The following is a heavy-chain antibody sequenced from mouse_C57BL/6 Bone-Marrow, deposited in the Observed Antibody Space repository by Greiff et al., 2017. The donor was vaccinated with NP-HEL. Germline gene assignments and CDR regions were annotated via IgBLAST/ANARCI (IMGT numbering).Heavy chain of an antibody. V-gene: IGHV1-63*01. CDR2: IYPGGGYT. D-gene: IGHD2-2*01. J-gene: IGHJ1*03. Sequence: QVQLQQSGAELVRPGTSVKMSCKASGYTFTNYWIGWAKQRPGHGLEWIGDIYPGGGYTNYNEKFKGKATLTADKSSSTAYMQFSSLTSEDSAIYYCARRVTTRGRYFDVWGTGTTVTVSS. CDR3: ARRVTTRGRYFDV. CDR1: GYTFTNYW.